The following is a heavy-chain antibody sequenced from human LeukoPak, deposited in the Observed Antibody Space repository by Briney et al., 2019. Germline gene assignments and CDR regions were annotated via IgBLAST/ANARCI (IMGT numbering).Heavy chain of an antibody. CDR1: GFTFSSYA. CDR2: ISYDGSNK. CDR3: ARDGSSVDTAMVMVY. V-gene: IGHV3-30*01. D-gene: IGHD5-18*01. J-gene: IGHJ4*02. Sequence: GGSLRLSCAASGFTFSSYAMHWVRQAPGKGLEWVAVISYDGSNKYYADSVKGRFTISRDNSKNTLYLQMNSLRAEDTAVYYCARDGSSVDTAMVMVYWGQGTLVTVSS.